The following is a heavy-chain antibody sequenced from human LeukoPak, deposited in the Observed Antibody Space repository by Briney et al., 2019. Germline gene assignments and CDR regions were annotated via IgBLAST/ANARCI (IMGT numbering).Heavy chain of an antibody. CDR1: CYTFTSYG. J-gene: IGHJ6*02. CDR2: ISAYNGNT. CDR3: ARDRRYSSSWYVRLYYYYYGMDV. Sequence: ASVQVSCNASCYTFTSYGISWVRQAPGQGLEWMGWISAYNGNTNYAQKLQGRVTMTTDTSTSTAYMELGSLRSDDTAVYYCARDRRYSSSWYVRLYYYYYGMDVWGQGTTVTVSS. V-gene: IGHV1-18*01. D-gene: IGHD6-13*01.